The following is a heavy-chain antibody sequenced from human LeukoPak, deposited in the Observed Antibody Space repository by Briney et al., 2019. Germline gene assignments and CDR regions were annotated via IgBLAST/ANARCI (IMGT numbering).Heavy chain of an antibody. CDR2: ISGSGSII. CDR1: GFTFSSYE. CDR3: ARDAVISTEVLLTARDYFDC. Sequence: GGSLRLSCAASGFTFSSYEMNWFRQAPGKGLERVSYISGSGSIIDYADSVKGRFTISRDNTKNSLYLQMNSLRADDTATYFCARDAVISTEVLLTARDYFDCWGQRTRVTVSS. J-gene: IGHJ4*02. V-gene: IGHV3-48*03. D-gene: IGHD4-11*01.